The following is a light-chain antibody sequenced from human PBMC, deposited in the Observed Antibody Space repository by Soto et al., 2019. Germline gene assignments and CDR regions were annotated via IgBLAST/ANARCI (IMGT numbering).Light chain of an antibody. CDR2: DVS. V-gene: IGKV1-5*01. CDR3: QQYNSYFLT. CDR1: QNVTTS. Sequence: DSELTQAAATLSASVGDSVTITCRASQNVTTSMAWYQHKPGRAPKLLIFDVSNLESGVPSRFSGGGSGTDFTLTISSLQPDDFATYYCQQYNSYFLTFGQGTKVDIK. J-gene: IGKJ1*01.